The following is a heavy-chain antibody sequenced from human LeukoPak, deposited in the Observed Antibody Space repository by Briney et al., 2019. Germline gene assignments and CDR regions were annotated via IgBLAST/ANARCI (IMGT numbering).Heavy chain of an antibody. Sequence: PGGSLRLSCAASGFTFSSYSMNWVRQAPGKGLEWVSYISSSSSTIYYADSVKGRFTISGDNAKNSLYLQMNSLRAEDTAVYYCARDSPGGSAFDIWGQGTMVTVSS. CDR2: ISSSSSTI. D-gene: IGHD3-10*01. J-gene: IGHJ3*02. CDR1: GFTFSSYS. V-gene: IGHV3-48*01. CDR3: ARDSPGGSAFDI.